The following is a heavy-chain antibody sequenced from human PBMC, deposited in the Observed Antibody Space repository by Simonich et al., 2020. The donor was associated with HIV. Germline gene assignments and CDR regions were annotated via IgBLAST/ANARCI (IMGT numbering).Heavy chain of an antibody. Sequence: QVQLVQSGAEVKKPGASVRVSCKASTYTFTSYGITWVRQAPGQGLEWMGWISPYNGDTDYAQKLQGRVTMTTDTFTSTAYMELRSLRSDDTAVYYCARGSPQDPYYYYYYMDVWGKGTTVTVSS. CDR3: ARGSPQDPYYYYYYMDV. CDR2: ISPYNGDT. J-gene: IGHJ6*03. V-gene: IGHV1-18*01. CDR1: TYTFTSYG. D-gene: IGHD2-15*01.